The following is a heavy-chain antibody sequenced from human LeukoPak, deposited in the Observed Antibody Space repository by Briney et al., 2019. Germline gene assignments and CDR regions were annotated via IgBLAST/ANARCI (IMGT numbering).Heavy chain of an antibody. CDR1: GFTFSSYS. Sequence: GGSLRLTCAASGFTFSSYSMNWVRQAPGKGLEWVSYISSSSSTIYYADSVKGRFTISRDNAKNSLYLQMNSLRAEDTAVYYCARDRLVYYDFWSGYSDAFDIWGQGTMVTVSS. J-gene: IGHJ3*02. CDR3: ARDRLVYYDFWSGYSDAFDI. D-gene: IGHD3-3*01. CDR2: ISSSSSTI. V-gene: IGHV3-48*01.